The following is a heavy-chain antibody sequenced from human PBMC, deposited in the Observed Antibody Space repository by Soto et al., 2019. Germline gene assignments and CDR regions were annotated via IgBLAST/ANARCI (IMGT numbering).Heavy chain of an antibody. CDR2: ISYDGSNK. Sequence: GGSLRLSCAASGFTFSSYAMHWVRQAPGKGLEWVAVISYDGSNKYYADSVKGRFTISRDNSKNTLYLQMNSLRAEDTAVYYCVAEQLEPLGYYGMDVWGQGTTVTVSS. CDR1: GFTFSSYA. V-gene: IGHV3-30-3*01. D-gene: IGHD6-6*01. CDR3: VAEQLEPLGYYGMDV. J-gene: IGHJ6*02.